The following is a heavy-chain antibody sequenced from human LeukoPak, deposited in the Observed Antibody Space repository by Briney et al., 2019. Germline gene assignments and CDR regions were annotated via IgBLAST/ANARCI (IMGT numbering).Heavy chain of an antibody. D-gene: IGHD1-26*01. Sequence: ASVKVSCKASGGTFSSYAISWVRQAPGQGLEWMGRNIPILGIANYAQKFQGRVTITADKSTSTAYMELSSLRSDDTAVYYCARGRRELLLDYFDYWGQGTLVTVSS. CDR2: NIPILGIA. CDR3: ARGRRELLLDYFDY. J-gene: IGHJ4*02. V-gene: IGHV1-69*04. CDR1: GGTFSSYA.